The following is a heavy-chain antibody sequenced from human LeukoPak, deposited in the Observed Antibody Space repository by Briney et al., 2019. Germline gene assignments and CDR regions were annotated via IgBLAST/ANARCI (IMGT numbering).Heavy chain of an antibody. J-gene: IGHJ4*02. CDR2: IIPILGIA. V-gene: IGHV1-69*04. D-gene: IGHD3-22*01. CDR1: GGTFSSYA. Sequence: SVKVSCKASGGTFSSYAISWVRQAPGQGLEWMGRIIPILGIANYAQKFQGRVTITADKSTSTAYMELSSLRSEDTAVYYCARVFRDSSGYAPLDYWGQGTLVTVSS. CDR3: ARVFRDSSGYAPLDY.